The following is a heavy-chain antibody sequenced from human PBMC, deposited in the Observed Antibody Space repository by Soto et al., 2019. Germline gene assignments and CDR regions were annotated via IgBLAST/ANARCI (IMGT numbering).Heavy chain of an antibody. CDR1: GASINNYY. D-gene: IGHD3-10*01. J-gene: IGHJ4*02. V-gene: IGHV4-59*01. CDR2: SYHGGTT. Sequence: PSETLSLTCTVSGASINNYYWTWIRQPPGKGLEWIGYSYHGGTTDCNPSLKSRVTISVDTSKNQFSLKLTSVTAADTAVYYCARVVGYYYGSVSYSSGIDYWGQGALVTVSS. CDR3: ARVVGYYYGSVSYSSGIDY.